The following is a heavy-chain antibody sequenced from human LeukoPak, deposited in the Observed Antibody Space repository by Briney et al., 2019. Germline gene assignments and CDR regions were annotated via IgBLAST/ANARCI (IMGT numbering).Heavy chain of an antibody. Sequence: GGSLRLSCAASGFTFSNYGMHWGRQAPGEGLGLVALISYDGSNKYYADFVKGRFTISRDNSKHTLYLQMNSLGAEDTAVYYCAKDVAGGITHWYFDLWGRGTLVTVSS. D-gene: IGHD6-13*01. CDR2: ISYDGSNK. V-gene: IGHV3-30*18. CDR1: GFTFSNYG. CDR3: AKDVAGGITHWYFDL. J-gene: IGHJ2*01.